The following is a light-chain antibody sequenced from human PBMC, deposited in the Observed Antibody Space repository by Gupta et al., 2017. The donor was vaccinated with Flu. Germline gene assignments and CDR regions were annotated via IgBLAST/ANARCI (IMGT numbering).Light chain of an antibody. Sequence: EIVLTQSPGTLSLSPGDRATLSCRATETINTYIAWYQQRPGRAPRLLIHSASSRGTGVPDRFSGSGSGTDFTLSISSLEPEDFAVYFCQQYGSSPATLGQGTQVELK. CDR3: QQYGSSPAT. CDR1: ETINTY. V-gene: IGKV3-20*01. J-gene: IGKJ1*01. CDR2: SAS.